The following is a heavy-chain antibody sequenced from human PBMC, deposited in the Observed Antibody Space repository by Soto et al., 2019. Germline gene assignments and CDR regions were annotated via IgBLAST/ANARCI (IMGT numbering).Heavy chain of an antibody. CDR2: IYHGGST. CDR3: ARVDRSGWTPNFFDY. CDR1: GFSISSGYY. D-gene: IGHD6-19*01. V-gene: IGHV4-38-2*01. J-gene: IGHJ4*02. Sequence: ASETLSLTCAVYGFSISSGYYWGWVRQPPGKGLEWIGTIYHGGSTFYNPSLKSRVTISVDTSKNQFSLKLSSVTAADTALYYCARVDRSGWTPNFFDYWGQGTLVTVSS.